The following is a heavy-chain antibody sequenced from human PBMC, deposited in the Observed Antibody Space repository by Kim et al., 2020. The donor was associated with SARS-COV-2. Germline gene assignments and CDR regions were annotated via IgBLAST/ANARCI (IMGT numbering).Heavy chain of an antibody. J-gene: IGHJ4*02. Sequence: ASVKVSCKSSGYTFTNYYIHWVRQAPGQGLEWMGWINPNSGGTNYAQGFQGRVTMTRDTSTTTAYMELGSLRSDDTAVYYCARDPFDDYWSAYYVGTFFFDCWGQGSLVTVSS. D-gene: IGHD3-3*01. CDR1: GYTFTNYY. CDR3: ARDPFDDYWSAYYVGTFFFDC. V-gene: IGHV1-2*02. CDR2: INPNSGGT.